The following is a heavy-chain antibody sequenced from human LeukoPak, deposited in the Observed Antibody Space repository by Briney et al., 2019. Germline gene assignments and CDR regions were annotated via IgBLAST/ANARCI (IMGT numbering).Heavy chain of an antibody. J-gene: IGHJ4*02. CDR1: GGSISSYY. CDR2: IYYSGST. D-gene: IGHD6-19*01. CDR3: ARVSVAVAGGFDY. V-gene: IGHV4-59*08. Sequence: KSSETLSLTCTVSGGSISSYYWSWIRQPPGKGLEWIGYIYYSGSTNYNPSLKSRVTISVDTSKNQFSLKLSSVTAADTAVYYCARVSVAVAGGFDYWGQGTLVTVSS.